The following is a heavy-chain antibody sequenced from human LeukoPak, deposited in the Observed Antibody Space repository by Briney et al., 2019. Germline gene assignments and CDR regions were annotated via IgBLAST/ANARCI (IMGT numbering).Heavy chain of an antibody. CDR3: IRALSGTDDY. Sequence: GGSLRLSCAASGFTFSSRWMHWVRQGPGKGLVWVSRTNSDETTIDYADSVKGRFTISRDNVKNTVYLQMNSLRAEDTAVYYCIRALSGTDDYWGQGTLVTVSS. D-gene: IGHD2-15*01. CDR2: TNSDETTI. CDR1: GFTFSSRW. J-gene: IGHJ4*02. V-gene: IGHV3-74*01.